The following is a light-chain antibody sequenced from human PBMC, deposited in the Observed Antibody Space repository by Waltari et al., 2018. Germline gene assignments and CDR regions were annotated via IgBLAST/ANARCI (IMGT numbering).Light chain of an antibody. CDR2: DAS. Sequence: EVVLTQSPATLSLFPGERAILSCRASQSVSRSLAWYQQKPGLAPRLLIYDASNRATGIPARFSGSGSGTDFTLTISSLEPEDFAVYYCQQRSSLPLCTFGQGTKLDLK. V-gene: IGKV3-11*01. CDR3: QQRSSLPLCT. J-gene: IGKJ2*02. CDR1: QSVSRS.